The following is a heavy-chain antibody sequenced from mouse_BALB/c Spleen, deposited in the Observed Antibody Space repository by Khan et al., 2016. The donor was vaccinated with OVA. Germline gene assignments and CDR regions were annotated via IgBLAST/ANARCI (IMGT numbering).Heavy chain of an antibody. J-gene: IGHJ3*01. D-gene: IGHD2-14*01. CDR2: IPYSGST. CDR1: GDSITSGY. Sequence: EVQLQESGPSLVKPSQTLSLTCSVTGDSITSGYWCWIRKFPGNKLEYMGYIPYSGSTYYNPSLKSRISITRHTSQYQYYFQLNSVTTGDTAKYYCARSTDRYAFAYWGQGTLVTVSA. CDR3: ARSTDRYAFAY. V-gene: IGHV3-8*02.